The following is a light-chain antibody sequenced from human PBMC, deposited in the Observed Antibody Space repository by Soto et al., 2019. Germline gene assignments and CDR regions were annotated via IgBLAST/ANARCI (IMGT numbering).Light chain of an antibody. CDR2: KAS. CDR3: QQYDSYWT. CDR1: QSISSW. J-gene: IGKJ1*01. V-gene: IGKV1-5*03. Sequence: DIQMSQSPSTLSASVGDRVSITCRAIQSISSWLSCYQQKPVKAPKLLISKASSLESGVPSRFSGSGSGTEFTLTISSLQPDDFATYYCQQYDSYWTFGQGTKV.